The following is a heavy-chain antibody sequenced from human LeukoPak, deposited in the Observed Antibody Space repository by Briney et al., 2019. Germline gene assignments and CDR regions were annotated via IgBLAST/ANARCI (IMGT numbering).Heavy chain of an antibody. D-gene: IGHD3-22*01. V-gene: IGHV3-66*01. CDR1: GFTVSSYY. CDR3: ASGYYDDSGYYYRDY. Sequence: GGSLRLSCAASGFTVSSYYMSWVRQAPGKGLEWVSVIYSGGSTYYADSVKGRFTISGDNSKNTLYLQMNSLRAEDTAVYYCASGYYDDSGYYYRDYWGQGTLVTVSS. CDR2: IYSGGST. J-gene: IGHJ4*02.